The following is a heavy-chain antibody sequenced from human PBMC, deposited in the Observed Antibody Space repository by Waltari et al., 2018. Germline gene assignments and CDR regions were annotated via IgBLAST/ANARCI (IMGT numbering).Heavy chain of an antibody. CDR2: ISPYNGDK. CDR3: TRDSPRGYNRFDV. D-gene: IGHD3-16*01. Sequence: QVQLVQSGSEIKQPGASVKLSCKASGYTFTSYYMHWVRQAPGQGLEWIGLISPYNGDKDSAQNFQDRVTITTDTSTSTGYMELSSLRSEDTAVYYCTRDSPRGYNRFDVWGPGVLVTVSS. J-gene: IGHJ5*02. CDR1: GYTFTSYY. V-gene: IGHV1-2*06.